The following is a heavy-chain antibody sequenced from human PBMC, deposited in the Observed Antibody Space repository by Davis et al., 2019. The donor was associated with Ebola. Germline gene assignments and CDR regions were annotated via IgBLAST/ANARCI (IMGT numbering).Heavy chain of an antibody. V-gene: IGHV4-38-2*02. CDR1: DDSISSGYY. D-gene: IGHD5-18*01. CDR2: IYHSGST. CDR3: ARGRYSYGYFDY. J-gene: IGHJ4*02. Sequence: MPSESLSLTCTVSDDSISSGYYWGWIRQPPGKGLGWIGTIYHSGSTYYNPSLESRVTISLDTSKHQFSLKLSSVTAADTAVYYCARGRYSYGYFDYWGQGTLVTFSP.